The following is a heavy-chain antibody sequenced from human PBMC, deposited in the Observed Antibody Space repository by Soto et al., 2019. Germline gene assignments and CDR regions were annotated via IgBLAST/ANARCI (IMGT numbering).Heavy chain of an antibody. V-gene: IGHV1-46*01. Sequence: QVQLVQSGAEVKEPGASVKVSCKASGYNFASNHMHWVRQIPGQGLEWMGIIHPTDGSTSYAQRFRGRITLTRDATTNPDYTELRGLTSEDTAVYYCVRDRCGSWTFDYWGQGTLLTVSS. D-gene: IGHD6-13*01. J-gene: IGHJ4*02. CDR1: GYNFASNH. CDR2: IHPTDGST. CDR3: VRDRCGSWTFDY.